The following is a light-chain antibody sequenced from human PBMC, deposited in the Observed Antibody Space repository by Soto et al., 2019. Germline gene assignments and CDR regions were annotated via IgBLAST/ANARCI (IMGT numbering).Light chain of an antibody. CDR3: RQYYNTPRT. J-gene: IGKJ1*01. Sequence: DIVMTQSPDSLAVSLGERATINCRSSQSVLTSSNNKNYLAWYQQKPGQPPKVLIYWASTRESGVPDRFSGSESGTDFTLTISSLQAEDVEVYYCRQYYNTPRTLGQGTKVDIK. CDR2: WAS. V-gene: IGKV4-1*01. CDR1: QSVLTSSNNKNY.